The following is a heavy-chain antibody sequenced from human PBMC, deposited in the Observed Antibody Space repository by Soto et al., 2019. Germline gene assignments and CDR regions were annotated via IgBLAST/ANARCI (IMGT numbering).Heavy chain of an antibody. CDR1: GFTFSSYA. V-gene: IGHV3-23*01. D-gene: IGHD6-13*01. Sequence: EVQLLESGGGLVQPGGSLRLSCAASGFTFSSYAMNWVRQAPGKGLEWVSVISGSDGSTYYADSVKGRFTISRDNSKNTRNLQMNSLRAEDTAVYYCARRSSSWYFDYWGQGTRVTVSS. CDR2: ISGSDGST. CDR3: ARRSSSWYFDY. J-gene: IGHJ4*02.